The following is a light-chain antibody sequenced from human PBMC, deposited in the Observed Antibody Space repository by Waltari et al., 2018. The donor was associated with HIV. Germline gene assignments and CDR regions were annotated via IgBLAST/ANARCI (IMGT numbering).Light chain of an antibody. CDR1: SSNRGRQF. V-gene: IGLV1-47*01. J-gene: IGLJ3*02. CDR2: RNN. Sequence: QSVLTQPPSASGPPGKWVTIPCQGRSSNRGRQFVYCYQQVAGKTPKLLIFRNNERPSGVPDRFSGSKSGTSASLSISVLRPEDESDYYCATWDDSSSGSWVFGGGTKVTVL. CDR3: ATWDDSSSGSWV.